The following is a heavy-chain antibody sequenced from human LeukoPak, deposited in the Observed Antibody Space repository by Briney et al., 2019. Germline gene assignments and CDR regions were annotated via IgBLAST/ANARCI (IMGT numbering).Heavy chain of an antibody. J-gene: IGHJ6*02. D-gene: IGHD2-2*01. Sequence: GGSLRLSCAASGYSFISYGMHWVRQAPGKGLEWVAVISHDDISHYYADSMRGRFTISRDRSNNTLYLQMDSLTPEDTAVYYCARERGYCSSTSCYAWPYFYGMDVWGQGTTVTVSS. CDR2: ISHDDISH. V-gene: IGHV3-30*03. CDR1: GYSFISYG. CDR3: ARERGYCSSTSCYAWPYFYGMDV.